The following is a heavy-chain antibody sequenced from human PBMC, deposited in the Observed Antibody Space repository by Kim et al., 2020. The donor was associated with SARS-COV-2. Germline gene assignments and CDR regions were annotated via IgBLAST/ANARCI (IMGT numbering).Heavy chain of an antibody. J-gene: IGHJ4*02. V-gene: IGHV3-33*05. D-gene: IGHD1-26*01. CDR1: GFTFSSYG. CDR3: ARATSSTIPDY. Sequence: GGSLRLSCAASGFTFSSYGMHWVRQAPGKGLEWVAVISYDGSNKYYADSVKGRFTISRDNSKNTVYLQMNSLRAEDTAVYYCARATSSTIPDYWGQGTLVPVSS. CDR2: ISYDGSNK.